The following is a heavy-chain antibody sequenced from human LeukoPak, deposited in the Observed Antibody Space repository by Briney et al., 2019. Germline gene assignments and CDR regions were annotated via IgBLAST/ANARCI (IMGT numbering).Heavy chain of an antibody. J-gene: IGHJ6*03. CDR1: GFTFSSYN. CDR3: AKDVYYYGSGSLEDFYMDV. V-gene: IGHV3-21*01. CDR2: ITSGSSYI. D-gene: IGHD3-10*01. Sequence: GGSLRLSCAASGFTFSSYNMNWVRQAPGKGLEWVSSITSGSSYIYYADSVKGRFTISRDNSKNTLYLQMNSLRAEDTAVYYCAKDVYYYGSGSLEDFYMDVWGKGTTVTISS.